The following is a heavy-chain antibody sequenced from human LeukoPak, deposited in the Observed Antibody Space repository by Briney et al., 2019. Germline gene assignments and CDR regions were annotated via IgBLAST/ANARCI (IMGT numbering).Heavy chain of an antibody. V-gene: IGHV3-7*05. D-gene: IGHD2-15*01. J-gene: IGHJ4*02. Sequence: GGSLRLSCAASGFVSSSYWMSWVRQAPGRGLEWVANIKHDGSEKYYVDSVKDRFTISRDNAKNSMYLHMNSLRAEDTAVYYCASYCSGGSCCDYWGRGIMVTVSS. CDR2: IKHDGSEK. CDR3: ASYCSGGSCCDY. CDR1: GFVSSSYW.